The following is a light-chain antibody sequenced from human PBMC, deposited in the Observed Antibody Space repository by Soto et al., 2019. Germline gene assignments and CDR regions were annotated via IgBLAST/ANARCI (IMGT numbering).Light chain of an antibody. J-gene: IGKJ1*01. CDR2: DAS. V-gene: IGKV3-11*01. CDR3: QQRYNWPKT. Sequence: EIVLTQSPATLSLSPGERATLSCRASQGISSYLAWYQQKPGQAPRLLIFDASNRATGIPARFSGSGSGTDFTLTISSLEPEDLAVYYCQQRYNWPKTFAQGTKVEIK. CDR1: QGISSY.